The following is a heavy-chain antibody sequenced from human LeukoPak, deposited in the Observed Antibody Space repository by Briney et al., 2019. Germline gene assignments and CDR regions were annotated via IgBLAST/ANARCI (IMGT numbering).Heavy chain of an antibody. Sequence: GGSLRLSCAASGFTFSSYGMHWVRQAPGKGLEWVAFIRYDGSNKYYADSVKGRFTISRGNSKNTLYLQMNSLRAEDTAVYYCAREIRKAFDIWGQGTMVTVSS. V-gene: IGHV3-30*02. CDR2: IRYDGSNK. J-gene: IGHJ3*02. CDR3: AREIRKAFDI. CDR1: GFTFSSYG. D-gene: IGHD1-14*01.